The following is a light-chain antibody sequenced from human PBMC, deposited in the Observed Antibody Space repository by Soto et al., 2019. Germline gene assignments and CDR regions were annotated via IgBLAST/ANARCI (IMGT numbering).Light chain of an antibody. CDR3: SLYSSGSTYV. CDR1: SSDVGSYNR. Sequence: QSALTQPPSVSGSPGQSVTISCTGTSSDVGSYNRLSWYQQPPGTAPKLIMSEVKTRPSGVPDRFSGSKSGSTASLTISGLQAEDEADYYCSLYSSGSTYVVGTGTKVTVL. J-gene: IGLJ1*01. V-gene: IGLV2-18*01. CDR2: EVK.